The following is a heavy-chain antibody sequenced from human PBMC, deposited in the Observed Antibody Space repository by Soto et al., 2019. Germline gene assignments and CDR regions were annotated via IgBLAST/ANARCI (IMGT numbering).Heavy chain of an antibody. CDR2: IYHSGST. V-gene: IGHV4-30-2*01. J-gene: IGHJ5*02. Sequence: TSETLSLTCAVSGGSISSGGYSWSWIRQPPGKGLEWIGYIYHSGSTYYNPSLKSRVTISVDGSKNQFSLKLSSVTDADTAVYYCARVPDRWGQGTLVTVSS. CDR1: GGSISSGGYS. D-gene: IGHD2-2*01. CDR3: ARVPDR.